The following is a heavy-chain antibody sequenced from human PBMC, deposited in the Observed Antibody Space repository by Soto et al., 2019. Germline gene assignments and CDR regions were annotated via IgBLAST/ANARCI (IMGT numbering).Heavy chain of an antibody. V-gene: IGHV1-69*13. Sequence: EASVKVSCKASGGTFSSYAISWVRQAPGQGLEWMGGIIPIFGTANYAQKFQGRVTITADESTSTAYMELSSLRSEDTAVYYCARKVGATSDYYYGMDVWGQGTTVTVSS. CDR3: ARKVGATSDYYYGMDV. CDR1: GGTFSSYA. CDR2: IIPIFGTA. J-gene: IGHJ6*02. D-gene: IGHD1-26*01.